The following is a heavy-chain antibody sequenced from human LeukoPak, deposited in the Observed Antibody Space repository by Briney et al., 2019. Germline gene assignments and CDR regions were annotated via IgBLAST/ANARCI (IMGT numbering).Heavy chain of an antibody. CDR1: GFTFSSYS. CDR3: AREAPSMIVVVRSPFDY. D-gene: IGHD3-22*01. Sequence: PGGSLRLSCAASGFTFSSYSMNWVRQAPGKGLEWVSSISSSSSYIYYADSVKGRFTIPRDNAKNSLYLQMNSLRAEDTAVYYCAREAPSMIVVVRSPFDYWGQGTLVTVSS. J-gene: IGHJ4*02. CDR2: ISSSSSYI. V-gene: IGHV3-21*01.